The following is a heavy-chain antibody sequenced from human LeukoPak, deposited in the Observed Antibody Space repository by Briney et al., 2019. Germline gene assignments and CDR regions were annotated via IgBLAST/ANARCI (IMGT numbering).Heavy chain of an antibody. J-gene: IGHJ5*02. CDR2: FDTDGSKT. CDR3: ARSRGRFYHH. Sequence: GGSLPHPCAASGFTFSNGWVHWVRQAPGKGLVWVSRFDTDGSKTTYADSVKGRFTISRDNAKNTLYLQMNSLRVEDTAVYYCARSRGRFYHHWGQGTLVTVSS. V-gene: IGHV3-74*01. D-gene: IGHD2/OR15-2a*01. CDR1: GFTFSNGW.